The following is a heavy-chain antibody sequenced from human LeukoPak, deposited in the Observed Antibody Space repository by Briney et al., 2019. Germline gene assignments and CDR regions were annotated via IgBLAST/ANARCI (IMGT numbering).Heavy chain of an antibody. CDR2: ISGSGGST. CDR3: AKDLEEYYYGSGPHNWFDP. J-gene: IGHJ5*02. D-gene: IGHD3-10*01. V-gene: IGHV3-23*01. Sequence: GGSLRLSCAASGFTFSSYGMSWVRQAPGKGLEWVSAISGSGGSTYYADSVKGRFTISRDNSKNTLYLQMNSLRAEDTAVYYCAKDLEEYYYGSGPHNWFDPWGQGTLVTVSS. CDR1: GFTFSSYG.